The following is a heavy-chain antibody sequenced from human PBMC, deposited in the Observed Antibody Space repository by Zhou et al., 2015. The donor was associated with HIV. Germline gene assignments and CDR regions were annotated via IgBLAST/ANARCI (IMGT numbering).Heavy chain of an antibody. V-gene: IGHV1-69*04. J-gene: IGHJ2*01. CDR3: ARDRGGATRPDWRYFDL. Sequence: LVQSGTEVRKPGSSVNVSCKASGGTFSGSDMSWVRQAPGQGLEWMGSITPMFQMETYAEKFRARLTITVDKSTRVAYMDLRSLRSEDTAVYYCARDRGGATRPDWRYFDLWGRGTLVTVSS. CDR2: ITPMFQME. CDR1: GGTFSGSD. D-gene: IGHD6-6*01.